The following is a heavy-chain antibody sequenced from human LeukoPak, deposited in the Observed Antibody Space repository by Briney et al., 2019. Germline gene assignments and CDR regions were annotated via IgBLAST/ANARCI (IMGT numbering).Heavy chain of an antibody. CDR2: FNHSGST. V-gene: IGHV4-34*01. CDR3: ARVPSFQSYSSYLGYYYYYMDV. D-gene: IGHD6-6*01. Sequence: PSETLSLTCAVYGGSFSGYYWSWIRQPPGKGLEWIGEFNHSGSTNYNPSLKSRVTISVDTSKNQFSLKLSSVTAADTAVYYCARVPSFQSYSSYLGYYYYYMDVWGKGTTVTVSS. CDR1: GGSFSGYY. J-gene: IGHJ6*03.